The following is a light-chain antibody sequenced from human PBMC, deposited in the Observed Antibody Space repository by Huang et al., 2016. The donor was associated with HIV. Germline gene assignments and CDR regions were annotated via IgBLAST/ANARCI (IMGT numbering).Light chain of an antibody. CDR3: MQSLQSLT. CDR2: MAS. Sequence: DIVMTQSPLSLPVTPGEPASISCRSSQSLVHDNGYSYLDWYLQKPGQSPQVLIYMASVRAPGIPDRFSGGGSGTNSTLEINRVDAEDVGTYYCMQSLQSLTFGGGTRLEIK. CDR1: QSLVHDNGYSY. V-gene: IGKV2-28*01. J-gene: IGKJ4*01.